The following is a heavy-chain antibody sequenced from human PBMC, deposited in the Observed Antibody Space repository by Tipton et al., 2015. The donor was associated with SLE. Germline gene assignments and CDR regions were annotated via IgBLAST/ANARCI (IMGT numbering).Heavy chain of an antibody. Sequence: TLSLTCTVSGGSFSSGTYYWGWIRQPPGKGLEWIGYISDGGGTNYNPSLKSRVTISVDPAKNQFSLRLTSVTAADTAVYYCATDPGDWYFDLWGRGTLVTVSS. CDR3: ATDPGDWYFDL. CDR2: ISDGGGT. V-gene: IGHV4-61*01. CDR1: GGSFSSGTYY. J-gene: IGHJ2*01.